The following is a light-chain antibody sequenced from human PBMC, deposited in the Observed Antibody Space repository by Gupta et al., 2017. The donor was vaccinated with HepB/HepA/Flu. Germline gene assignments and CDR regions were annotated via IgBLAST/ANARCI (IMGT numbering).Light chain of an antibody. J-gene: IGLJ3*02. CDR1: SSNIGSNT. CDR2: SNN. Sequence: QSVLTQPPSASRTPGQSVTISCSGSSSNIGSNTVNWYQQLPGTAPKLRIYSNNQRPSGVPDRFSGSKSGTSASLAISGLQSEDEADYYCAAWDDSLNGRWVLGGGTKLTVL. V-gene: IGLV1-44*01. CDR3: AAWDDSLNGRWV.